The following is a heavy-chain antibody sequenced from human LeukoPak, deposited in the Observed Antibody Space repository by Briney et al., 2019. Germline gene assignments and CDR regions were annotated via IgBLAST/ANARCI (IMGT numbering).Heavy chain of an antibody. CDR2: INHSGST. CDR1: GGSFSGYY. J-gene: IGHJ3*01. CDR3: ARLHWRAFDV. Sequence: PSETLSLTCAVYGGSFSGYYWSWLRQPPGKGLEWVGEINHSGSTNYNPSLKSRVNISVGTSKNQFSLKLSSVTAADTAVYYCARLHWRAFDVWGQGTMVTVSS. D-gene: IGHD3-3*01. V-gene: IGHV4-34*01.